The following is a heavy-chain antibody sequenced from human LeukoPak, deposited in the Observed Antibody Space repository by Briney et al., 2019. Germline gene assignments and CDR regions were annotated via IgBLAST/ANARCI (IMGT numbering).Heavy chain of an antibody. J-gene: IGHJ6*02. V-gene: IGHV4-59*01. CDR2: IYYSGST. D-gene: IGHD4-17*01. CDR1: GGSISSYY. CDR3: ARTTPYHYGMDV. Sequence: SETLSLTCTVSGGSISSYYWSWIRQPPGKGLEWIGYIYYSGSTNYNPSLKSRVTISVDTSKNQFSLKLSSVTAADTAVYYCARTTPYHYGMDVWGQGTTVTVSS.